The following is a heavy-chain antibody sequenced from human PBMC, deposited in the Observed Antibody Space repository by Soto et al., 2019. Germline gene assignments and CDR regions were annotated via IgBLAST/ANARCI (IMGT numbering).Heavy chain of an antibody. CDR2: VYHTGDT. CDR3: AREIVTAGGNNYFDP. CDR1: GGTVASSHW. D-gene: IGHD2-21*02. V-gene: IGHV4-4*01. J-gene: IGHJ5*02. Sequence: XGTLSLTCGVSGGTVASSHWWSCVRQSPGGGLEWIGNVYHTGDTNFNPSLQSRVTISVDKSNNQFSLRLNSLTAADTAVYFCAREIVTAGGNNYFDPWGPGTLVTVSS.